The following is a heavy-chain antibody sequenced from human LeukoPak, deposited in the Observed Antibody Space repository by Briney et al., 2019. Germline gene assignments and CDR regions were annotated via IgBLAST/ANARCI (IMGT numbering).Heavy chain of an antibody. Sequence: PSETLSLTCAVYGGSFSGYYWSWIRQPPGKGLEWIGEINHSGSTNYNPSLKSRVTISVDTSKNQFSLKLSSVTAADTAVYYCARADFNDFWSGYYMGDGYFDYWGQGTLVTVSS. V-gene: IGHV4-34*01. J-gene: IGHJ4*02. CDR1: GGSFSGYY. CDR2: INHSGST. CDR3: ARADFNDFWSGYYMGDGYFDY. D-gene: IGHD3-3*01.